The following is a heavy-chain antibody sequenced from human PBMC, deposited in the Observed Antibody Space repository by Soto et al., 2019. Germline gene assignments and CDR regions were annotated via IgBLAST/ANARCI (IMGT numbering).Heavy chain of an antibody. J-gene: IGHJ5*02. V-gene: IGHV3-9*01. Sequence: EVQLVESGGGLVQPGRSLRLSCAASGFTFDDYAMHWVRQAPGKGLEWVSRINSDGSSTSYADSVKGRFTISRDNAKNTLYLQMNSLRAEDTAVYYCARGDEWLGAGWFDPWGQGTLVTVSS. CDR3: ARGDEWLGAGWFDP. CDR2: INSDGSST. D-gene: IGHD6-19*01. CDR1: GFTFDDYA.